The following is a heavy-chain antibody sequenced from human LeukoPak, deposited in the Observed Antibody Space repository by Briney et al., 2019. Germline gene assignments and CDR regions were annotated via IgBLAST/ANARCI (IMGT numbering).Heavy chain of an antibody. Sequence: SETLSLTCAVYGGSFSGYYWSWIRQPPGKGLEWIGEINHSGSTNYNPSLKSRVTISVDTSKNQFSLKLSSVTAADTAVYYCARGGPGTGYSSGWDGDYWGQGTLVTVSS. CDR1: GGSFSGYY. D-gene: IGHD6-19*01. V-gene: IGHV4-34*01. J-gene: IGHJ4*02. CDR2: INHSGST. CDR3: ARGGPGTGYSSGWDGDY.